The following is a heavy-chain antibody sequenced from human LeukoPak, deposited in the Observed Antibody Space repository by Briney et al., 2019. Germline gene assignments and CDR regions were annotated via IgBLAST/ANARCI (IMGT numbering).Heavy chain of an antibody. J-gene: IGHJ6*03. Sequence: ASVKVSCKASGYTFTGYYMHWVRQAPGQGLEWMGWINPNSGGTNYAQKFQGRVTMTRDTSISTAYMELSRLRSDDTAVYYCARASLITIFGVVRMFPLYMDVWGKGTAVTVSS. CDR1: GYTFTGYY. V-gene: IGHV1-2*02. CDR2: INPNSGGT. CDR3: ARASLITIFGVVRMFPLYMDV. D-gene: IGHD3-3*01.